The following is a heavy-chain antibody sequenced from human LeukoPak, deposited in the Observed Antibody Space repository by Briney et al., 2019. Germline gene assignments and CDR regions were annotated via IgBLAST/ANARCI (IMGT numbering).Heavy chain of an antibody. CDR1: GFTFDDYA. CDR3: AIMDRTAFDI. V-gene: IGHV3-9*01. J-gene: IGHJ3*02. D-gene: IGHD2-2*03. Sequence: PGGSLRLSCVASGFTFDDYAMHWVRQAPGKGLGWVSGISWNSGNIGYADSVKGRFTISRDNAKNSLSLQMNSLGADDTALYYCAIMDRTAFDIWGQGTMVTVSS. CDR2: ISWNSGNI.